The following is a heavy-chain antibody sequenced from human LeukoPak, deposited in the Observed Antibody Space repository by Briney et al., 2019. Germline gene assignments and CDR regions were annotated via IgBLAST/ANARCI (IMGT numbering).Heavy chain of an antibody. D-gene: IGHD2-21*01. J-gene: IGHJ4*02. CDR2: ISGSGGST. V-gene: IGHV3-23*01. CDR1: GFTFSSFA. Sequence: GGSLRLSCAAPGFTFSSFAMSWVRQAPGKGLEWVSAISGSGGSTYYADSVKGRFTISRDNSKNTLYLQMNSQTAEDTAVYYCANVCPGSRSFVGSSFDYWGQGTLVTVSS. CDR3: ANVCPGSRSFVGSSFDY.